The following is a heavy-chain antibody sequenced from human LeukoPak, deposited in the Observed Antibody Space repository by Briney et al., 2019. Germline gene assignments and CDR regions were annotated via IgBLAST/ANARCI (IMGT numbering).Heavy chain of an antibody. CDR3: AKGAAVDY. D-gene: IGHD6-13*01. J-gene: IGHJ4*02. CDR2: ISGSGGST. Sequence: PSETLSLTCAVYGGSFSGYYWSWVRQAPGKGLEWVSAISGSGGSTYYADSVKGRFTISRDNSKNTLYLQMNSLRAEDTAVYYCAKGAAVDYWGQGTLVTVSS. CDR1: GGSFSGYY. V-gene: IGHV3-23*01.